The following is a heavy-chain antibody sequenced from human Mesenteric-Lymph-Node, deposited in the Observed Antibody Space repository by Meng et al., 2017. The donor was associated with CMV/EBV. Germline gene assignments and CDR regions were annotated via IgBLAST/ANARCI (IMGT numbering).Heavy chain of an antibody. Sequence: GSLRLSCAVYGGSFSSYYWSWIRQPPGKGLEWIGEINHSGSTNYNPSLKSRVTISVDTSKNQFSLKLSSVTAADTAVYYCARDSLCNSAGCPRGLDVWGQGTAVTVSS. CDR1: GGSFSSYY. CDR2: INHSGST. CDR3: ARDSLCNSAGCPRGLDV. V-gene: IGHV4-34*01. D-gene: IGHD2-2*01. J-gene: IGHJ6*02.